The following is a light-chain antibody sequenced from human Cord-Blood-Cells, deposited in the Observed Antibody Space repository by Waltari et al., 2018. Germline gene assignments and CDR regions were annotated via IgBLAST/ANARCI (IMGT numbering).Light chain of an antibody. V-gene: IGLV2-23*02. CDR2: EVS. CDR3: CSYAGSSTYV. J-gene: IGLJ1*01. CDR1: STDVRSYNL. Sequence: QSALTPAPSVSGSPGPSITIPCTGTSTDVRSYNLVSWYQQHQAKPPKLMIYEVSKRPSGVSNRFSGAKSGNTASLTIAGLQADDEADYYCCSYAGSSTYVFGTGTKVTVL.